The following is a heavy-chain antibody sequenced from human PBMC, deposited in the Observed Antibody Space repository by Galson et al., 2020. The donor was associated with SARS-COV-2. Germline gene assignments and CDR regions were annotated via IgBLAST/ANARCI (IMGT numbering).Heavy chain of an antibody. Sequence: SQTLSLTCAISGDNVPIDRAPWNSIRQSPSRGLEWLGRTYYRSKWNTDYAVSMKGRLIINPDTSKNQFSLQLDSVTPGDTAVYYWARDPSDWTFVDYWGQGTLVTVSS. CDR1: GDNVPIDRAP. CDR2: TYYRSKWNT. D-gene: IGHD1-1*01. J-gene: IGHJ4*02. CDR3: ARDPSDWTFVDY. V-gene: IGHV6-1*01.